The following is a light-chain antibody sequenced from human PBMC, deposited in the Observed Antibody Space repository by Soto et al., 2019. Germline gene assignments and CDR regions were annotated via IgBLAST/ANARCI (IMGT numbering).Light chain of an antibody. V-gene: IGKV3-11*01. J-gene: IGKJ4*01. Sequence: EIVLTQSPATLSLSPGDRATLSCRASQSVSSYLGWYQQKPGQTPRLLIYDASNRATCIPARFSGSGSGTDLTLTISTLEPEDFAVYYCQQRSSWPLTFGGGTKVEIE. CDR1: QSVSSY. CDR3: QQRSSWPLT. CDR2: DAS.